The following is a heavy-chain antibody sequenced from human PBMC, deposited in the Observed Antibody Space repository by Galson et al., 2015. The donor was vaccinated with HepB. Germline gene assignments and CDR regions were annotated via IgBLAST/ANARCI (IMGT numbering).Heavy chain of an antibody. CDR2: SGSDDTYM. Sequence: SLRLSCAASGFTFSTYTMNWIRQAPGKGLEWVSSSGSDDTYMSYADSMKGRFTISRDNARNSLYLQMNSLRAEDTAVYYCARSIDYYESSGYYYVTNYFDSWGQGTLVTVSP. J-gene: IGHJ4*02. D-gene: IGHD3-22*01. V-gene: IGHV3-21*01. CDR1: GFTFSTYT. CDR3: ARSIDYYESSGYYYVTNYFDS.